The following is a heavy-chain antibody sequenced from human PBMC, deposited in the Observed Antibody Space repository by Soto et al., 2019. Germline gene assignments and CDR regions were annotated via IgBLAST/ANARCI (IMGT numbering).Heavy chain of an antibody. J-gene: IGHJ5*02. Sequence: RRSCAASGFTFSSYAMSWVRQAPGKGLEWVSAISGSGGSTYYADSVKGRFTISRDNSXXXXXXQXNXLXXXXTAXYYCAKVPYYDFCSGYFWFDPWGQGTLVTVSS. CDR3: AKVPYYDFCSGYFWFDP. CDR1: GFTFSSYA. D-gene: IGHD3-3*01. CDR2: ISGSGGST. V-gene: IGHV3-23*01.